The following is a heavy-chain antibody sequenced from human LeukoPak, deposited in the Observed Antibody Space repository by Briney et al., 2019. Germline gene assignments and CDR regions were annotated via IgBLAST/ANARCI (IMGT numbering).Heavy chain of an antibody. CDR3: ARIGGSGSYSGHYFDH. CDR2: ISYDGNNE. J-gene: IGHJ4*02. Sequence: PGGSLRLSCAASGFTFSNYAMHWVRQAPGKGLEWVAVISYDGNNEYYADPVKGRFTISRDNAKNTMYLQMNSLRAEDTAVYYCARIGGSGSYSGHYFDHWGQGTLVTVSS. CDR1: GFTFSNYA. D-gene: IGHD3-10*01. V-gene: IGHV3-30*07.